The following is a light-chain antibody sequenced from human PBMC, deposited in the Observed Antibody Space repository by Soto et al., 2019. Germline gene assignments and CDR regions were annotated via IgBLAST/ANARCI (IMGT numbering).Light chain of an antibody. Sequence: DIQMTHSPSSLSASVGDRVTITCRASQSISSYLNWYQQKPGKAPNLLIYAASSLQSGVPSRFSGSGSGTDFPLTISSLQPEDFATYYCQQSYSTPFTFGPGTKVD. CDR2: AAS. CDR3: QQSYSTPFT. CDR1: QSISSY. J-gene: IGKJ3*01. V-gene: IGKV1-39*01.